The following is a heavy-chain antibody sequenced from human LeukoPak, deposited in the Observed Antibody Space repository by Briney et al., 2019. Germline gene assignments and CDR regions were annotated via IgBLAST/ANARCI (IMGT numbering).Heavy chain of an antibody. CDR2: ISWNSGSI. CDR3: AKDTQGSIVATIFGY. Sequence: GRSLRLSCAASGFTFDDYAMHWVRQAPGKGLEWVSGISWNSGSIGYADSVKGRFTISRDNAKNSLYLQMNSLRAEDTALYYCAKDTQGSIVATIFGYWGQGTLVTVSS. J-gene: IGHJ4*02. V-gene: IGHV3-9*01. D-gene: IGHD5-12*01. CDR1: GFTFDDYA.